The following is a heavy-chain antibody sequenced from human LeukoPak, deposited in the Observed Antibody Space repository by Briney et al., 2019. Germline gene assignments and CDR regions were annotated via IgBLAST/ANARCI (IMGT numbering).Heavy chain of an antibody. Sequence: GGSLRLSCAVSGITLSNYGMSWVRQAPGKGLEWVAGISGSGGGTHYADSVKGRFTISRDTSRNTLFLQMNSLRAEDTAVYFCAKRGVVIRVFLVGFHKEANYFDSWGQGALVTVSS. D-gene: IGHD3-10*01. CDR3: AKRGVVIRVFLVGFHKEANYFDS. J-gene: IGHJ4*02. CDR1: GITLSNYG. V-gene: IGHV3-23*01. CDR2: ISGSGGGT.